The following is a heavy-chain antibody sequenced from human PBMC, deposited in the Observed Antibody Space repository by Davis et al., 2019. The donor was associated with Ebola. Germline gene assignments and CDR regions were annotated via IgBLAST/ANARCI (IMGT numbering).Heavy chain of an antibody. CDR3: ARRPSVALQGGGGNCDY. CDR2: IYSGGST. J-gene: IGHJ4*02. CDR1: GFTVSSNY. Sequence: GESLKISCAASGFTVSSNYMSWVRQAPGKGLEWVSVIYSGGSTYYADSVKGRFTISRDNAKNSLDLHMNSLTAEDTAVYYCARRPSVALQGGGGNCDYWGQGALVTVSS. V-gene: IGHV3-53*01. D-gene: IGHD6-19*01.